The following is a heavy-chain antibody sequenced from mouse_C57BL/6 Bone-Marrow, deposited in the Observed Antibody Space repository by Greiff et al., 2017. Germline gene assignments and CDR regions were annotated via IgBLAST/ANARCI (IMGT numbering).Heavy chain of an antibody. CDR2: ISTYYGDA. Sequence: QVHVKQSGPELVRPGVSVKISCKGSGYTFTDYAMHWVKQSHAKSLEWIGVISTYYGDASYNQKFKDKATMTVAKSSSTAYMELARLTSEDSAVYYCARYDYDVCAMDYWGQGTSVTVSS. D-gene: IGHD2-4*01. CDR3: ARYDYDVCAMDY. CDR1: GYTFTDYA. J-gene: IGHJ4*01. V-gene: IGHV1-67*01.